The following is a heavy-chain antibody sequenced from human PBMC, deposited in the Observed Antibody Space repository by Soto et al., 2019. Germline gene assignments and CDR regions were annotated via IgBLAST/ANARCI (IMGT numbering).Heavy chain of an antibody. Sequence: QVQLVESGGGVVQPGRSLRLSCAASGFTFSSYGMHWVRQAPGKGLEWVAVISYDGSNKYYADSVKGRFTISRDNSKNTLYLQMNSLRAEDTAVYYCAKDPLAVAGFAEYFQHWGQGTLVPVSS. D-gene: IGHD6-19*01. J-gene: IGHJ1*01. CDR1: GFTFSSYG. CDR2: ISYDGSNK. V-gene: IGHV3-30*18. CDR3: AKDPLAVAGFAEYFQH.